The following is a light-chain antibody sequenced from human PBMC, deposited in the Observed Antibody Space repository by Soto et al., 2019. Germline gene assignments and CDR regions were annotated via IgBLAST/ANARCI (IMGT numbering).Light chain of an antibody. Sequence: DIQMTQSPSSLSASVGDRVTITCRASQNISSYLNWYQQKPGKAPKLLIYAASSLQSGVPSRFSGSGSGTDFTLTISSLQPEDFATYYCQQSYSTPLTFGGGTKV. CDR2: AAS. CDR3: QQSYSTPLT. CDR1: QNISSY. J-gene: IGKJ4*01. V-gene: IGKV1-39*01.